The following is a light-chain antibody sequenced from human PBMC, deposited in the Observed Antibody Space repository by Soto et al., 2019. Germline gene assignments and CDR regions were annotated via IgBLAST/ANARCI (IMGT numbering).Light chain of an antibody. V-gene: IGKV3-20*01. CDR1: QSVSSN. J-gene: IGKJ5*01. CDR3: QRYGSSLIT. Sequence: EIVLTRSPATLSFSPGEGATPSWRASQSVSSNLAWYQQKPGQAPRLLIYGASSRATGIPDRFSGSGSGTDFTLTISRLEPEDFAVYYCQRYGSSLITFGQGTRLEIK. CDR2: GAS.